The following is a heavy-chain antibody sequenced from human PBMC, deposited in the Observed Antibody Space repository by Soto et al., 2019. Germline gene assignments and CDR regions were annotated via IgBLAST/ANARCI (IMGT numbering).Heavy chain of an antibody. D-gene: IGHD6-19*01. Sequence: PGGSLRLSCGVSGFTFSSSDMSWVRQAPGKGLEWVSGISDNGYGVYTYYADSVKGRFTISRDTSKNTLYLQMNSLRVEDTAVYYCAKDRFSSGYDAFDVWGQGTMVTVPS. CDR3: AKDRFSSGYDAFDV. J-gene: IGHJ3*01. CDR2: ISDNGYGVYT. V-gene: IGHV3-23*01. CDR1: GFTFSSSD.